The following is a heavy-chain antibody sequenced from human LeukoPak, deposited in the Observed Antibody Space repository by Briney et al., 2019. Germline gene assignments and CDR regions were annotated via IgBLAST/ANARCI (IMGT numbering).Heavy chain of an antibody. Sequence: ASVKVSCKASGYTFTSYGISWVRQAPGQGLEWMGWISAYNGNTNYAQKLQGRVTMTTDTSTSTAYMELRSQRSDDTAVYYCARGIYSYGTNPFDYWGQGTLVIVSS. V-gene: IGHV1-18*01. CDR1: GYTFTSYG. J-gene: IGHJ4*02. D-gene: IGHD5-18*01. CDR2: ISAYNGNT. CDR3: ARGIYSYGTNPFDY.